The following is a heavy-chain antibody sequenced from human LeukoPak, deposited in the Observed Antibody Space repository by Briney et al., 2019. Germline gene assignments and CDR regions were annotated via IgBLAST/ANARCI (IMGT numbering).Heavy chain of an antibody. CDR3: ATRHSSSWPNDAFDI. CDR2: IYYSGST. V-gene: IGHV4-59*01. CDR1: GGSISSYY. J-gene: IGHJ3*02. Sequence: SETLSLTCTVSGGSISSYYWSWIRQPPGKGLEWIGYIYYSGSTNYNPSLKSRVTISVDTSKNQFSLKLSSVTAADTAVYYCATRHSSSWPNDAFDIWGQGTMVTVSS. D-gene: IGHD6-13*01.